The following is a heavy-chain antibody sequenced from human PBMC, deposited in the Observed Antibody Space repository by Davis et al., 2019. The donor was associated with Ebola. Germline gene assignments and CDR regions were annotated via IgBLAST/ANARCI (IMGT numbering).Heavy chain of an antibody. V-gene: IGHV1-46*01. Sequence: AASVKVSCKASGYTFTNYYMHWVRQAPGQGLEWMGMINPNDGRTIYAQKFQGRVTITADKSTSTAFMELSSLRSEDTAVYYCARGGGMDVWGQGTTVTVSS. CDR3: ARGGGMDV. CDR2: INPNDGRT. J-gene: IGHJ6*02. CDR1: GYTFTNYY.